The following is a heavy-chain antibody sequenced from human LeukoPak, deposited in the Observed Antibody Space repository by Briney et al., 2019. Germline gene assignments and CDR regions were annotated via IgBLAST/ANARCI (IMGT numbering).Heavy chain of an antibody. D-gene: IGHD3-22*01. CDR1: GVSISDYY. CDR2: IYYTETT. J-gene: IGHJ6*03. V-gene: IGHV4-59*01. Sequence: SETLSLTCTVSGVSISDYYFTWIRQPPGKGLEWIGYIYYTETTNYNPSLKSRVTLSVDTSRNQFSLKLSSVTAADTAVYYCARVGSSGYPNYYYYYMDVWGKGTTVTVSS. CDR3: ARVGSSGYPNYYYYYMDV.